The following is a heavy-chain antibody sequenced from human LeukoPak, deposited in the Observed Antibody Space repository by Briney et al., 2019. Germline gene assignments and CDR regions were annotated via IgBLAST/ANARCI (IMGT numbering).Heavy chain of an antibody. J-gene: IGHJ6*02. CDR3: ARDSGYDFWSGYYRGMDV. CDR2: IYYSGST. Sequence: PSETLSLTCTVSGGSISSYCWSWIRQPPGKGLEWIGYIYYSGSTNYNPSLKSRVTISVDTSKNQFSLKLSSVTAADTAVYYCARDSGYDFWSGYYRGMDVWGQGTTVTVSS. CDR1: GGSISSYC. V-gene: IGHV4-59*01. D-gene: IGHD3-3*01.